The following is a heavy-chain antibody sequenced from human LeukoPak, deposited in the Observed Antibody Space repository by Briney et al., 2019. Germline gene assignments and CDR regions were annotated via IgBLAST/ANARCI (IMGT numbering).Heavy chain of an antibody. D-gene: IGHD3-3*01. CDR3: ARVSTYFGVVTDFDY. CDR2: MHPNSGNK. V-gene: IGHV1-8*01. CDR1: GYTFTSYD. Sequence: ASVKVSCKASGYTFTSYDINWVRQATGPGLEWMGWMHPNSGNKGYAQKFQGRVTITRNISINTDYMELSSLKSEDTAVYYCARVSTYFGVVTDFDYWFQGTLVTVS. J-gene: IGHJ4*02.